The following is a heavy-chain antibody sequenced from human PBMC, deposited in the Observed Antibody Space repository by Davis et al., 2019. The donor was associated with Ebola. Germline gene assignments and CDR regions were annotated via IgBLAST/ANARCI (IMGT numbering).Heavy chain of an antibody. CDR3: ARDVY. V-gene: IGHV3-7*01. J-gene: IGHJ4*02. CDR2: IQEGGSER. CDR1: GFTFSSHA. Sequence: GGSLRLSCAASGFTFSSHAMSWVRQAPGKGLEWVANIQEGGSERDYVYSVRGRFTISRDDTTNSLYLQMNNLRAEDTAVYYCARDVYWGQGTLVTVSS.